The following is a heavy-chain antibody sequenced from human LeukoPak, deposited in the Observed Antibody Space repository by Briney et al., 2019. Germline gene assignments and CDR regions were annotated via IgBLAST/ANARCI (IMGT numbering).Heavy chain of an antibody. V-gene: IGHV1-2*02. J-gene: IGHJ4*02. Sequence: GASVKVSCKASGYTFTSYGISWVRQAPRQGLEWMGWINPNSGGTNYAQKFQGRVTMTRDTSISTAYMELSRLRSDDTAVYYCARRSSEQWLAFDYWGQGTLVTVSS. CDR1: GYTFTSYG. CDR2: INPNSGGT. CDR3: ARRSSEQWLAFDY. D-gene: IGHD6-19*01.